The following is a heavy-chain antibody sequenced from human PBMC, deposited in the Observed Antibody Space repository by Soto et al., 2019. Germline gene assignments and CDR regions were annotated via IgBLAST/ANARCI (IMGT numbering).Heavy chain of an antibody. CDR3: AIGYGYSLNYYYYGMDV. Sequence: PSQTLSLTCAISGDSVSSNSAAWNWIRQSPSRGLEWLGRTYYRSKWYNDYAVSVKSRITINPDTSKNQFSLQLNSVTPEDTAVYYCAIGYGYSLNYYYYGMDVWGQGTTVTVSS. V-gene: IGHV6-1*01. CDR1: GDSVSSNSAA. CDR2: TYYRSKWYN. D-gene: IGHD3-16*01. J-gene: IGHJ6*02.